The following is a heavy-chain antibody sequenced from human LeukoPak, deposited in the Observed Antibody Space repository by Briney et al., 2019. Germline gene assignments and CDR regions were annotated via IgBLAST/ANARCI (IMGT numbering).Heavy chain of an antibody. Sequence: GASVKVSCKASGYTFTSYDINWVRQATGQGLEWMGWMNPNSGNTGYAQKFQGRVTMTRNTSISTAYMELSSLRSEDTAVYYCARIGSYCSSTSCNDAFDIWGQGTMVTVSS. D-gene: IGHD2-2*01. CDR3: ARIGSYCSSTSCNDAFDI. CDR2: MNPNSGNT. V-gene: IGHV1-8*01. J-gene: IGHJ3*02. CDR1: GYTFTSYD.